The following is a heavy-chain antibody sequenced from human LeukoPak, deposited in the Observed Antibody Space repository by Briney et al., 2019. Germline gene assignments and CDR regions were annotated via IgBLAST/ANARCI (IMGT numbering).Heavy chain of an antibody. CDR2: ISGSGGST. CDR3: AKVGVVVVPAAPTGFDY. CDR1: GFTFSSYA. Sequence: PGGSLRLSCAASGFTFSSYAMSWVRQAPGKGLEWVSAISGSGGSTYYADSVKGRFTISRDNSKNTLYLQMNSLRAEDMAVYYCAKVGVVVVPAAPTGFDYWGQGTLVTVSS. V-gene: IGHV3-23*01. D-gene: IGHD2-2*01. J-gene: IGHJ4*02.